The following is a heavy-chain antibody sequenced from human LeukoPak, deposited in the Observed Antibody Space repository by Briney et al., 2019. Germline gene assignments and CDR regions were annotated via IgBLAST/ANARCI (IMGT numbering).Heavy chain of an antibody. D-gene: IGHD5-24*01. V-gene: IGHV3-11*01. CDR1: GFTFSDYY. J-gene: IGHJ4*02. CDR2: ISSSGSTI. CDR3: ARVVAHGYSDY. Sequence: GGSLRLSCAASGFTFSDYYMGWIRQAPGKGLEWVSYISSSGSTIYYADSVKGRFTISRDNAKNSLYLQMNSLRAEDTAVYYCARVVAHGYSDYWGQGTLVTVSS.